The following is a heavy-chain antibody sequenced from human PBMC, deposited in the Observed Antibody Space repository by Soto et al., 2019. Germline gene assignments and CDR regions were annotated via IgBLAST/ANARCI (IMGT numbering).Heavy chain of an antibody. Sequence: SETLSLTCTVSGGSISSGDYYWNWIRQHPGKGLEWIGYIYYSGSTYYNPSLKSRVTISVDTSKNQFSLKLSSVTAADTAVYYCARDNGYSYGYTLDHWGQGNLVTVSS. CDR3: ARDNGYSYGYTLDH. CDR1: GGSISSGDYY. D-gene: IGHD5-18*01. J-gene: IGHJ4*02. CDR2: IYYSGST. V-gene: IGHV4-61*08.